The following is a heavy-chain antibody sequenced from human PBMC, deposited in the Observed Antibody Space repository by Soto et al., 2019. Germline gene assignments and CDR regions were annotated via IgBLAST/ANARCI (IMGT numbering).Heavy chain of an antibody. Sequence: EVQLVESGGGLVKPGGSLRLSCAASGFTFERFTMHWVRQAPGKGPEWVSCISASGGSIFFAESMKGRFTISRDNAKNSMYLQIDSLTVEDTAVYYCARGAEGRWCSWYFFDSWGQGTLVAVSS. CDR3: ARGAEGRWCSWYFFDS. CDR2: ISASGGSI. J-gene: IGHJ4*02. V-gene: IGHV3-21*01. D-gene: IGHD6-13*01. CDR1: GFTFERFT.